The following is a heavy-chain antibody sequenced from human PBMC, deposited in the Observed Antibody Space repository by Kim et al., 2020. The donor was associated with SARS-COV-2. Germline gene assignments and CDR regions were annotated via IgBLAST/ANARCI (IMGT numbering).Heavy chain of an antibody. D-gene: IGHD6-19*01. CDR2: IGWISGSI. CDR3: AKDMCMRAVAGYYDY. CDR1: GFTFDDSA. Sequence: GGSLRLSCAASGFTFDDSAMHWVRQAPGKGLEWVSGIGWISGSIGSADSVKGRFTFSRDTAKNSLYLKMNSLRAEDTALYYCAKDMCMRAVAGYYDYWGQGTPVTVPS. J-gene: IGHJ4*02. V-gene: IGHV3-9*01.